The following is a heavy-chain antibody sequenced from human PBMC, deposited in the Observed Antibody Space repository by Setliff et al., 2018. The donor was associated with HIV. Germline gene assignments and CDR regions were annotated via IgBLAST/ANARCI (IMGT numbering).Heavy chain of an antibody. CDR1: GYRFNTYG. CDR3: VRGVTRDISGYYRDEYFQH. V-gene: IGHV1-18*01. J-gene: IGHJ1*01. Sequence: ASVKVSCKASGYRFNTYGISWVRQAPRQGLEWMGWISPYNGDTRFAQSLQGRVTLTTDTSTNTAYMEMRTLRSDDTAVYYCVRGVTRDISGYYRDEYFQHWGQGTPVTV. CDR2: ISPYNGDT. D-gene: IGHD3-22*01.